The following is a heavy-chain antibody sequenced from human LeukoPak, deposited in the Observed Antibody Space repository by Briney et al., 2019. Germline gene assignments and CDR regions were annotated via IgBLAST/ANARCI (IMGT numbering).Heavy chain of an antibody. D-gene: IGHD6-25*01. CDR3: ARVPEQRHWNFDY. CDR1: GFTFSSYS. V-gene: IGHV3-21*01. Sequence: GGSLRLSCAASGFTFSSYSMNWVRQAPGKGLEWVSSISSSSSYTYYADSVKGRFTISRDNAKNSLYLQMNSLRAEDTAVYYCARVPEQRHWNFDYWGQGTLVTVSS. J-gene: IGHJ4*02. CDR2: ISSSSSYT.